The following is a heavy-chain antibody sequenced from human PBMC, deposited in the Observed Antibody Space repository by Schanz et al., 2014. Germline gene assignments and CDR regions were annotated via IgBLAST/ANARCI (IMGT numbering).Heavy chain of an antibody. J-gene: IGHJ3*02. Sequence: QLMQSGSEVRKPGASVKVSCKASGYIFGSHGMTWVRQAPGQGPELMGWINAHTGNTQYAQKFQGRVNMTRDTVTTTVHLELTRLRTDDTAIYYCARGHSATYHNNSPGAFDIWGQGTRVTVSS. CDR2: INAHTGNT. D-gene: IGHD1-20*01. CDR1: GYIFGSHG. V-gene: IGHV1-18*01. CDR3: ARGHSATYHNNSPGAFDI.